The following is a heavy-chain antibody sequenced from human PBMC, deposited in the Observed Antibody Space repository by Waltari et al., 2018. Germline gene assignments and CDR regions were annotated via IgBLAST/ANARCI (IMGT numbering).Heavy chain of an antibody. CDR3: ARRTHGTKWIGLRDRGQNNWFDP. J-gene: IGHJ5*02. CDR1: GYSFSNFW. V-gene: IGHV5-51*01. CDR2: IYPGDSYT. D-gene: IGHD2-8*01. Sequence: EVQLVQSGAEVKKPGESLKISCKGSGYSFSNFWIGWARQMPGKGLEWMGIIYPGDSYTRYSPSFQGQVTISADNSIGTAYLQWSSLKASDTAMYYCARRTHGTKWIGLRDRGQNNWFDPWGQGTLVTVSS.